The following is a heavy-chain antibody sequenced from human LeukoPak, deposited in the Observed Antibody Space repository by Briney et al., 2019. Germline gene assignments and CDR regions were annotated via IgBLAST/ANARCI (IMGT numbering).Heavy chain of an antibody. J-gene: IGHJ6*02. CDR2: ISSSSSYI. CDR1: GFTFSSYS. CDR3: ARDHYDILTGYYVNDYYYGMDV. V-gene: IGHV3-21*01. Sequence: GGSLRLSCAASGFTFSSYSMNWVRQAPGKGLEWVSSISSSSSYIYYADSVKGRFTISRDNAKNSLYLQMNSLRAEGTAVYYCARDHYDILTGYYVNDYYYGMDVWGQGTTVTVSS. D-gene: IGHD3-9*01.